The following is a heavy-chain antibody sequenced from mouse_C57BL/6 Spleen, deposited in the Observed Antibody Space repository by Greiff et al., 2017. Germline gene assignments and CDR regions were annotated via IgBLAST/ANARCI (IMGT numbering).Heavy chain of an antibody. Sequence: EVQRVESGPGLVKPSQSLSLTCPVTGYSITSGYYWDWIRQFPGNKLEWMGYISYDGSNNYNPSLKNRISITRDTSKNQFFLKLNSVTTEDTATYYCARDRDGTWFAYWGQGTLVTVSA. CDR3: ARDRDGTWFAY. CDR1: GYSITSGYY. CDR2: ISYDGSN. J-gene: IGHJ3*01. V-gene: IGHV3-6*01.